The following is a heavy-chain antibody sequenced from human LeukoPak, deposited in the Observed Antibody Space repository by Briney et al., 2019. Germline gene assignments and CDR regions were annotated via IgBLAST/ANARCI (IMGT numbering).Heavy chain of an antibody. Sequence: SETLSLTCAVSGGSISSTNWWSWVRQPPGKGLEWIGEIYHSGSTNYNPSLRSRVTISVDKSKNQFSLKLSSVTAADTAVYYCARSTMVRGVIKPYYFDYWGQGTLVTVSS. CDR2: IYHSGST. CDR3: ARSTMVRGVIKPYYFDY. D-gene: IGHD3-10*01. CDR1: GGSISSTNW. V-gene: IGHV4-4*02. J-gene: IGHJ4*02.